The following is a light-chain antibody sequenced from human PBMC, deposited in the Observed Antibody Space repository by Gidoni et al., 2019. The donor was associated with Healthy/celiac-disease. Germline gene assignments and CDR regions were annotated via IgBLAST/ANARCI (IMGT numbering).Light chain of an antibody. CDR2: WAS. J-gene: IGKJ1*01. CDR3: QQYYSTPLT. Sequence: DIVMTQSPDSLAVSLGERATINCKSSQSVLYSSNNTNYLAWYQQKPGQPPKLLIYWASTRESGVPDRFSGSGSGTDFTLTIISLQAEDVAVYYCQQYYSTPLTFGQGTKVEIK. V-gene: IGKV4-1*01. CDR1: QSVLYSSNNTNY.